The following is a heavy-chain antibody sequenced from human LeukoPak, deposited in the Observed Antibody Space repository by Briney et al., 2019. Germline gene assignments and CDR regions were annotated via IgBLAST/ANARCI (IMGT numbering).Heavy chain of an antibody. CDR2: INPNSGGT. CDR3: AKGRVSSNGWTFNDY. V-gene: IGHV1-2*02. D-gene: IGHD3-22*01. CDR1: GYTFTGYY. Sequence: ASVKVSCKASGYTFTGYYMHWVRQAPGQGLEWMGWINPNSGGTNYAQKFQGRVTMTRDTSISTAYMELSRLRSDDTAVYYCAKGRVSSNGWTFNDYWGQGTLVTVSS. J-gene: IGHJ4*02.